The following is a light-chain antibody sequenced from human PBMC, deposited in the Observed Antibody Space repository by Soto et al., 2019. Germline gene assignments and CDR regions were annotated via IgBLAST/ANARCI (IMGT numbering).Light chain of an antibody. Sequence: EIVLTQSPDTLSSSQGERLTLYCRAIQSVRNNYLAWYQLKPGQAPRLLIYETYRRATGIPDRFSGSGSGTDFTLTISRLEAEDFAVYYCQQRSNWPPITFGQGTRLAIK. J-gene: IGKJ5*01. V-gene: IGKV3D-20*02. CDR2: ETY. CDR3: QQRSNWPPIT. CDR1: QSVRNNY.